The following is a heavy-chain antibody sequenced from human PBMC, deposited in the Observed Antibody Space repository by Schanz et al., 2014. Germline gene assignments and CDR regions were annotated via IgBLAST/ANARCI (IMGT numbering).Heavy chain of an antibody. D-gene: IGHD3-3*01. J-gene: IGHJ5*02. Sequence: WTWIRQPPGKGLEWIGEIHHSGSTNYNPSLKSRVTISMDTSKNQFSLKLSSVTAADTAVYYCARQPGRITVSGVVSNWFDPWGQGTLVTVSS. CDR3: ARQPGRITVSGVVSNWFDP. CDR2: IHHSGST. V-gene: IGHV4-34*01.